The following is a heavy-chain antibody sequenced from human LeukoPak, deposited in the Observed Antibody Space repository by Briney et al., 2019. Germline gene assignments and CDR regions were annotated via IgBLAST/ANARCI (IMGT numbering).Heavy chain of an antibody. CDR3: ARDRRHYYGSGRGYYYYYMDV. J-gene: IGHJ6*03. D-gene: IGHD3-10*01. V-gene: IGHV3-7*01. CDR2: IKQDGSEK. Sequence: GGSLRLSCAASGFTFSSYSMNWVRQAPGKGLEWVANIKQDGSEKYYVDSVKGRFTISRDNAKNSLYLQMSSLRAEDTAVYYCARDRRHYYGSGRGYYYYYMDVWGKGTTVTVSS. CDR1: GFTFSSYS.